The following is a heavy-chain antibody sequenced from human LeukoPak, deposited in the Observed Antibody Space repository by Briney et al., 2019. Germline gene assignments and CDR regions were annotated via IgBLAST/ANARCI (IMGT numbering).Heavy chain of an antibody. Sequence: SETLSLTCTVSGGSISSYYWSWIRQPPGKGLEWIGYIYYSGSTNYNPSLKSRVTISVDTSKNQFSLKLSSVTAADTAVYYCARDGPNAALFDYWGQGTLVTVSS. J-gene: IGHJ4*02. CDR2: IYYSGST. D-gene: IGHD6-25*01. V-gene: IGHV4-59*01. CDR3: ARDGPNAALFDY. CDR1: GGSISSYY.